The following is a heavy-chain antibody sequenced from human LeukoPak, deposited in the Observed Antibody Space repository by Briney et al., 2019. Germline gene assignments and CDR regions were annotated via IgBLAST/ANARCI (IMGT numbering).Heavy chain of an antibody. Sequence: SETLSLTCTVSGGSISSYYWSWIRQPPGKGLEWIGYIFYTGSTNYNPSLKSRVSISVLTSKNRFSLKLSSVTAADTAVYYCATLTGGDDAFDIWGQGTMVTVSS. J-gene: IGHJ3*02. CDR3: ATLTGGDDAFDI. CDR2: IFYTGST. V-gene: IGHV4-59*01. CDR1: GGSISSYY. D-gene: IGHD4-23*01.